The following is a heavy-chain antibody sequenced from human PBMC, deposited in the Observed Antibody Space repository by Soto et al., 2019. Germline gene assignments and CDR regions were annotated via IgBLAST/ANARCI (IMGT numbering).Heavy chain of an antibody. Sequence: SVKVSCKASGGTFSSYAISWVRQAPGQGLEWMGGIIPIFGTANYAQKFQGRVTITADESTSTAYMELSSLRSEDTAVYYCARDDSSGYRQYYYYGMDVWGQGTTVTVSS. CDR2: IIPIFGTA. V-gene: IGHV1-69*13. J-gene: IGHJ6*02. CDR3: ARDDSSGYRQYYYYGMDV. CDR1: GGTFSSYA. D-gene: IGHD3-22*01.